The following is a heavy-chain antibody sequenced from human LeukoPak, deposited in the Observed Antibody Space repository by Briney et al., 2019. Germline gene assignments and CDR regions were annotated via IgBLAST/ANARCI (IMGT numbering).Heavy chain of an antibody. CDR3: AKEGSGYDWRPTYYMDV. J-gene: IGHJ6*03. D-gene: IGHD5-12*01. Sequence: GGSLRLSCAAYGFTFSSYGMHWVRQAPGKGLEWVAVISYDGNNKYYADSVKGRFTISRDNSKNTLYLQMNSLRAEDTAVYYCAKEGSGYDWRPTYYMDVWGKGTTVTVSS. CDR2: ISYDGNNK. CDR1: GFTFSSYG. V-gene: IGHV3-30*18.